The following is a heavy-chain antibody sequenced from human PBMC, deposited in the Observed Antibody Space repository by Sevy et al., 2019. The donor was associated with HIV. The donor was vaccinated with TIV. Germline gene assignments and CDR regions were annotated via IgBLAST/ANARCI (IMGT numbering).Heavy chain of an antibody. Sequence: GGSLRLSCAASGFTFSSYGMHWVRQAPGKGLEWVAFIRYDGSNKYYADSVKGRFTISRDNSKNTLYLQMDGLRAEDTAGYYCAKEVSVWNWNYYYYYMDVWGKGTTVTVSS. CDR2: IRYDGSNK. D-gene: IGHD1-7*01. V-gene: IGHV3-30*02. CDR1: GFTFSSYG. CDR3: AKEVSVWNWNYYYYYMDV. J-gene: IGHJ6*03.